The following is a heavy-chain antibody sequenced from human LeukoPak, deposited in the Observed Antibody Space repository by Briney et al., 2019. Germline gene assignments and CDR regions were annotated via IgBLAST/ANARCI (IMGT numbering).Heavy chain of an antibody. Sequence: PGGSLRLSCAASGFTFSSHSMSWVRQAPGEELEWVSAISPSGHSTTYPDSVKGRFTISGDNSKNMLYLQMNSLTAEDTAIYYCARRLLSGGVTDFFDYWGRGSLVTVAS. J-gene: IGHJ4*02. CDR2: ISPSGHST. CDR1: GFTFSSHS. V-gene: IGHV3-23*01. D-gene: IGHD2-8*02. CDR3: ARRLLSGGVTDFFDY.